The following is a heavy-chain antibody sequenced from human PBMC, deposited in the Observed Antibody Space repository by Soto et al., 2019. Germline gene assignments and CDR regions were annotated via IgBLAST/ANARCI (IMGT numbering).Heavy chain of an antibody. Sequence: SETLSLTCTVSGGSLSSYFWSWIRQPPGKGLEWIGYIYYSGSTNCNPSLKSRVAISVDTSKNQFSLNLRSVTAADTAVYYCARYGFFSLDVWGKGTTVTVS. V-gene: IGHV4-59*08. CDR2: IYYSGST. J-gene: IGHJ6*03. CDR1: GGSLSSYF. D-gene: IGHD3-10*01. CDR3: ARYGFFSLDV.